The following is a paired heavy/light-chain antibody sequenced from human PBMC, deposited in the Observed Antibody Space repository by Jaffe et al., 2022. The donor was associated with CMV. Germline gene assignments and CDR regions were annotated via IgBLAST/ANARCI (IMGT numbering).Heavy chain of an antibody. CDR2: INEDGSGE. Sequence: EVQLVESGGGLVQPGGSLRLSCAASGLNFTTYWMSWVRQAPGKGLEWVANINEDGSGEYYADSVKGRFIISRDNAEKSLFLQLSSLRAEDTAVYYCASGRSFDHWGQGTLVTVSS. D-gene: IGHD1-1*01. CDR3: ASGRSFDH. V-gene: IGHV3-7*01. J-gene: IGHJ4*02. CDR1: GLNFTTYW.
Light chain of an antibody. V-gene: IGKV2-30*01. Sequence: VMTQSPLSLSVTLGQPASISCRSSQSLLYSDGNTYLSWFHQRPGQSPRRLIYGVSRRNSGVPDRFSGSGSGTEFTLKISRVEAEDAGVYYCVQNSHWPPITFGQGTRLEVK. CDR3: VQNSHWPPIT. J-gene: IGKJ5*01. CDR1: QSLLYSDGNTY. CDR2: GVS.